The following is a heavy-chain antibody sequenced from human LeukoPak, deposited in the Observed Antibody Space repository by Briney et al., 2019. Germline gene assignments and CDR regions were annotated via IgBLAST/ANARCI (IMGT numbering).Heavy chain of an antibody. D-gene: IGHD5-24*01. V-gene: IGHV1-8*01. CDR3: ARGDQSLEMATIIGYDY. CDR2: MNPNSGNT. CDR1: GYTFTSYD. Sequence: ASVKVSCTASGYTFTSYDINWVRQATGQGLEWMGWMNPNSGNTGYAQKFQGRVTMTRNTSISTAYMELSSLRSEDTAVYYCARGDQSLEMATIIGYDYWGQGTLVTVSS. J-gene: IGHJ4*02.